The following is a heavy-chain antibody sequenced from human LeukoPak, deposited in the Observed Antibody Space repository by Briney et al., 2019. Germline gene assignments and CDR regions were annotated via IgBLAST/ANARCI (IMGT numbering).Heavy chain of an antibody. D-gene: IGHD6-13*01. J-gene: IGHJ3*02. V-gene: IGHV4-30-4*08. Sequence: PSQTLSLTCTVSGGSISSGDYYWSWIRQPPGKGLEWIGYIYYSGSTYYNPSLKSRVTISVDRSKNQFSLKLSSVTAADTAVYYCARADSSPNAFDIWGQGTMVTVSS. CDR1: GGSISSGDYY. CDR3: ARADSSPNAFDI. CDR2: IYYSGST.